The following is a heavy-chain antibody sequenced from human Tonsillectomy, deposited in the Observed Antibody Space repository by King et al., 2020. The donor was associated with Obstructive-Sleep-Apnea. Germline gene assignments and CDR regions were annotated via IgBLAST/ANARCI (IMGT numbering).Heavy chain of an antibody. J-gene: IGHJ4*02. CDR1: GGSFSGYY. CDR2: INHSGST. Sequence: VQLQQWGAGLLKPSETLSLPCAVYGGSFSGYYWSWIRQPPGKGLEWIGEINHSGSTNYNPSLKSRVTISVDTSKNQFSLKLSSVTAADTAVYYCAREAYDYVWGSYRPYYFDYWGQGTLVTVSS. V-gene: IGHV4-34*01. D-gene: IGHD3-16*02. CDR3: AREAYDYVWGSYRPYYFDY.